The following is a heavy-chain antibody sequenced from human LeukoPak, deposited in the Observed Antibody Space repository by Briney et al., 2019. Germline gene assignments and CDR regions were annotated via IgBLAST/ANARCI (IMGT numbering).Heavy chain of an antibody. V-gene: IGHV4-34*01. CDR1: GGSFSGYY. CDR3: ARGGNKWEPRRHAFDI. Sequence: SETLSLTYAVYGGSFSGYYWSWIRQPLGKGLEWIGEINHSGSTNYNPSLKSRVTISVDTSKNQFSLKLSSVTAADTAVYYCARGGNKWEPRRHAFDIWGQGTMVTVSS. J-gene: IGHJ3*02. D-gene: IGHD1-26*01. CDR2: INHSGST.